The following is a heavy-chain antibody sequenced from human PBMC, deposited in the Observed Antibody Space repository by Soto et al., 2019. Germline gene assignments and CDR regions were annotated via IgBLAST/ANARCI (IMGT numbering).Heavy chain of an antibody. CDR1: GGSISSSSYY. J-gene: IGHJ6*02. D-gene: IGHD1-26*01. CDR3: ARHDGTRGSYGYYYYGMDV. CDR2: IYYSGST. V-gene: IGHV4-39*01. Sequence: SETLSLTCTVSGGSISSSSYYWGWIRQPPEKGLEWIGSIYYSGSTYYNPSLKSRVTISVDTSKNQFSLKLSSVTAADTAVYYCARHDGTRGSYGYYYYGMDVWGQGTTVTVSS.